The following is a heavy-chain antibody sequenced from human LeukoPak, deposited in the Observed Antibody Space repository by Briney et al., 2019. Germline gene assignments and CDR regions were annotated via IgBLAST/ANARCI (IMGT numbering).Heavy chain of an antibody. CDR2: IYYSGST. Sequence: ASETLSLTCTVSGGSISSYYWSWIRQPPGKGLEWIGYIYYSGSTNYNPSLKSRVTISVDTSKNQFSLKLSSVTAADTAVYYCARYSSSSGYFDYWGQGTLVTVSS. D-gene: IGHD6-6*01. CDR3: ARYSSSSGYFDY. V-gene: IGHV4-59*01. CDR1: GGSISSYY. J-gene: IGHJ4*02.